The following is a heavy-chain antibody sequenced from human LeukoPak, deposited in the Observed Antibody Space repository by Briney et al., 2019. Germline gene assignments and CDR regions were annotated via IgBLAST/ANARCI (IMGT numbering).Heavy chain of an antibody. CDR1: GGSISSGDYY. J-gene: IGHJ3*02. CDR2: IYYSGST. D-gene: IGHD3-22*01. Sequence: SQTLSLTCTVSGGSISSGDYYWSWIRQPPGKGLEWIGYIYYSGSTYYNPSFKSRVTISVDTSKNQFSLKLSSVTAADTAVYYCARSPSITMIVVAGAFDIWGQGTMVTVSS. V-gene: IGHV4-30-4*01. CDR3: ARSPSITMIVVAGAFDI.